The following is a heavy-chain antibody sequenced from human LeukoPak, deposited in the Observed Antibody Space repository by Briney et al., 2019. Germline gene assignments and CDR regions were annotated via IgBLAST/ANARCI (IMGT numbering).Heavy chain of an antibody. Sequence: GGSLRLSCAASGVDLTTYAMTWVRQAQAKGLEWVSSIRIGGGGTYYADSVKGRFTISRDNSENTLHLQMNNLRVEDTARYFCARCMVLSQGWCNWFDPWGQGTLVSVSS. CDR3: ARCMVLSQGWCNWFDP. CDR2: IRIGGGGT. V-gene: IGHV3-23*01. CDR1: GVDLTTYA. D-gene: IGHD6-13*01. J-gene: IGHJ5*02.